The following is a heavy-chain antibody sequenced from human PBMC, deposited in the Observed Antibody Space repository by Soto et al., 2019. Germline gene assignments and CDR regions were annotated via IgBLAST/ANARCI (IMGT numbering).Heavy chain of an antibody. D-gene: IGHD3-10*01. Sequence: EVQLVESGGGLVQPGRSLRLSCVASGFTFYNHGTHWVRQAPGRGLEWVSGITWSSDSMGYADSVKGRFTISRDNAKNSLYLQMNSLRPEDTALYYCAKEDSGFSGYMDVWGKGTTVTVSS. CDR1: GFTFYNHG. J-gene: IGHJ6*03. CDR2: ITWSSDSM. V-gene: IGHV3-9*01. CDR3: AKEDSGFSGYMDV.